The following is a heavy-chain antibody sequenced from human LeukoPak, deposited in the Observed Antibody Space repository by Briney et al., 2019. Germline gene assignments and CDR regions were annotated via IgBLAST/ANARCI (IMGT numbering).Heavy chain of an antibody. CDR1: GFIFSTSW. J-gene: IGHJ4*02. Sequence: PGGSLRLSCTASGFIFSTSWMTWVRQAPGKGLEWVANINLDGSEKYYADSVKGRFTISRDNSKNTLYVQMNSLRGEDTAVYYCAKQEGATAYFDYWGQGTLVTVSS. D-gene: IGHD1-26*01. V-gene: IGHV3-7*01. CDR3: AKQEGATAYFDY. CDR2: INLDGSEK.